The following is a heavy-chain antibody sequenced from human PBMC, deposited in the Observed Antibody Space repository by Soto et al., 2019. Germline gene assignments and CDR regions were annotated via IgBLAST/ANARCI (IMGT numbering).Heavy chain of an antibody. CDR2: IYYSGST. CDR3: ARDTRDGYNSGFDY. V-gene: IGHV4-59*01. J-gene: IGHJ4*02. D-gene: IGHD1-1*01. Sequence: PSETLSLTCTVSGGSISSYYWSWIRQPPGKGLEWIGYIYYSGSTNYNPSLKSRVTISVDTSKNQFSLKLSSVTAADTAVYYCARDTRDGYNSGFDYWGQGTLVTVSS. CDR1: GGSISSYY.